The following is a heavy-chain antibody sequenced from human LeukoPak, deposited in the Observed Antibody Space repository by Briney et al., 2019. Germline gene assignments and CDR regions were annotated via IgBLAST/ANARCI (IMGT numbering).Heavy chain of an antibody. Sequence: PGRSLTLSCAASGFTFSNYAMHWVRQAPGKGLEWVAFIRYDGSNKYYADSVKGRFTISRDNSKNTLYLQMNSLRAEDTAVYYCAKDGSGWRKYYYYYYMDVWGKGTTVTISS. J-gene: IGHJ6*03. CDR3: AKDGSGWRKYYYYYYMDV. V-gene: IGHV3-30*02. CDR1: GFTFSNYA. D-gene: IGHD6-19*01. CDR2: IRYDGSNK.